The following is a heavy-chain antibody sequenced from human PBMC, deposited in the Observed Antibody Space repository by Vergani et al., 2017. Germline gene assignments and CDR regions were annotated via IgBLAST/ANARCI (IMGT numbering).Heavy chain of an antibody. J-gene: IGHJ4*02. CDR3: TTERRYSSSAGY. V-gene: IGHV3-15*01. D-gene: IGHD6-6*01. CDR1: GITFKNAW. Sequence: EVQVVESGGGLIKPGGSLRLSCVVSGITFKNAWINWVRQAPGKGLEWIGRIRSKTDGGTTDYAAPVKGRFTISRDDSKNTLYLQMNSLKTEDTAVYYCTTERRYSSSAGYWGQGTLVTVSS. CDR2: IRSKTDGGTT.